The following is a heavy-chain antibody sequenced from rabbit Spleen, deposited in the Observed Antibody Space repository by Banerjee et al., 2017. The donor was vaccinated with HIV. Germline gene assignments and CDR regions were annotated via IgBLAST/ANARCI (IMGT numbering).Heavy chain of an antibody. J-gene: IGHJ4*01. D-gene: IGHD1-1*01. Sequence: QEQLVESGGGLVQPEGSLTLPCKASGFSFSDRDVMCWVRQAPGKGLEWIACINAATAKPVYATWAKGRFTISRTSSTTVTLRMTSLTAADTATYFCARDLVGVIGWNFYLWGQGTLVTVS. V-gene: IGHV1S45*01. CDR1: GFSFSDRDV. CDR2: INAATAKP. CDR3: ARDLVGVIGWNFYL.